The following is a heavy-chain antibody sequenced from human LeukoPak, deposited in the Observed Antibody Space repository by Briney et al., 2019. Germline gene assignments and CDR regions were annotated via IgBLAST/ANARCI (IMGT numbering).Heavy chain of an antibody. CDR3: AKDSRYYDFWSGSIDY. J-gene: IGHJ4*02. Sequence: GGSLRLSCAASGFTFSSYAMSWVRQAPGKGLEWVSAISGSGGSTYYADSVKGRFTISRDNSKNTLYLQMNSLRAEDTAVYYCAKDSRYYDFWSGSIDYWGQGTLVTVSS. D-gene: IGHD3-3*01. CDR1: GFTFSSYA. V-gene: IGHV3-23*01. CDR2: ISGSGGST.